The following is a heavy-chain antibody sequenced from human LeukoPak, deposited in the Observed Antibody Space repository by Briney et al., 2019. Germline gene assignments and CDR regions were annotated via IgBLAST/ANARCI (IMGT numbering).Heavy chain of an antibody. CDR1: GFTFSDYY. V-gene: IGHV3-11*06. CDR3: ARKARGVFTPMDY. Sequence: PGGSLRFSCAASGFTFSDYYMSWIRQAPGKGLEWVSYISSSSSYTNYADSVKGRFTISRDNAKNSLYLQMNSLRAEDTAVYYCARKARGVFTPMDYWGQGTLVTVSS. D-gene: IGHD3-10*01. J-gene: IGHJ4*02. CDR2: ISSSSSYT.